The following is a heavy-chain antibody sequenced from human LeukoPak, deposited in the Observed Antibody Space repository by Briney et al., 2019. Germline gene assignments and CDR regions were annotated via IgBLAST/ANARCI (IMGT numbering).Heavy chain of an antibody. J-gene: IGHJ5*02. V-gene: IGHV3-23*01. D-gene: IGHD1-26*01. Sequence: ETLSLTCAVYGGSFSGYYWSWVRQAPGKGLEWVSDINGSGGSTYYADSVKGRFTISRDNSKNTLYLQMNSLRAEDTAVYYCAKKYSTGLDPWGQGTLVTVSS. CDR3: AKKYSTGLDP. CDR2: INGSGGST. CDR1: GGSFSGYY.